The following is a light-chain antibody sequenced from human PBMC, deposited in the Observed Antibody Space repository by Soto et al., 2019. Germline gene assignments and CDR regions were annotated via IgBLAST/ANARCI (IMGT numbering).Light chain of an antibody. V-gene: IGKV3-15*01. Sequence: EVVMTQSPANLSVSPGEGASLSCRASQSVFTNLAWYQQRPGQTPWLLIYGASTRATGVPTRFSGSGSATEFTLTISCLQSEDFAVYFWEQYNNWPWTFGQRTKVQI. CDR2: GAS. CDR1: QSVFTN. CDR3: EQYNNWPWT. J-gene: IGKJ2*02.